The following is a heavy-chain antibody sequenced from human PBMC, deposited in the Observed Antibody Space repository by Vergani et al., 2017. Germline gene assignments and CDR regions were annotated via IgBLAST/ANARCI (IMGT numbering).Heavy chain of an antibody. CDR2: ISYDGSNK. CDR3: AKEGSGWNFDY. J-gene: IGHJ4*02. CDR1: GFTFSSYG. V-gene: IGHV3-30*18. D-gene: IGHD6-19*01. Sequence: QVQLVESGGGVVQPGRSLRLSCAASGFTFSSYGMHWVRQAPGKGLEWVAVISYDGSNKYYADSVKGRFTISRDNSKNTLYLQMNSLRAEDTALYYCAKEGSGWNFDYWGQGTLVTVSS.